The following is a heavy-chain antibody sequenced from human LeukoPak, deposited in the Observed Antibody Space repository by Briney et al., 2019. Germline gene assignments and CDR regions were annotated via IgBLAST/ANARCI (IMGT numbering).Heavy chain of an antibody. Sequence: SETLSLTCTVSGGSISSSSYYWGWIRQPPGKGLEWIGTTSNSGNTYYNPSLKSRVTISVDTSKNQFSLKVSSVTAEDTAVYYCARGGYSDSMNYWGQGTLVTVSS. J-gene: IGHJ4*02. CDR1: GGSISSSSYY. V-gene: IGHV4-39*01. D-gene: IGHD5-12*01. CDR3: ARGGYSDSMNY. CDR2: TSNSGNT.